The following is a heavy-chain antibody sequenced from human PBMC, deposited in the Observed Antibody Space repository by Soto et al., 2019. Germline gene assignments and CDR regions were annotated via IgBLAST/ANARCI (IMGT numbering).Heavy chain of an antibody. CDR3: AKDGEGGSPEDA. CDR1: GFTFSSYG. Sequence: GGSLRLSCAASGFTFSSYGMHWVRQAPGKGLEWVAVISYDGSNKYYADSVKGRFTISRDNSKNTLYLQMNSLRAEDTAVYYCAKDGEGGSPEDAWGQRTTVTVSS. D-gene: IGHD2-15*01. J-gene: IGHJ6*02. CDR2: ISYDGSNK. V-gene: IGHV3-30*18.